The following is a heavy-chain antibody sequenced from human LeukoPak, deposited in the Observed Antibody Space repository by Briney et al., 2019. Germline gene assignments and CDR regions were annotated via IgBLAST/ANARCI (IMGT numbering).Heavy chain of an antibody. CDR1: GFTFSSYD. D-gene: IGHD3-3*01. V-gene: IGHV3-13*01. CDR2: IGTAGDT. J-gene: IGHJ4*02. Sequence: GGSLRLSCAASGFTFSSYDMHWVRQATGKGLEWVSAIGTAGDTYYPGSVKGRFTISRENAKNSLYLQMNSLRAGDTAVYYCARDTPATYYDFWSGYSYFDYWGQGTLVTVSS. CDR3: ARDTPATYYDFWSGYSYFDY.